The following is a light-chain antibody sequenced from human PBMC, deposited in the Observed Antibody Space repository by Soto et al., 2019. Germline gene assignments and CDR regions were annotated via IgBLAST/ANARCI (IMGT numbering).Light chain of an antibody. CDR1: QSVSSSY. V-gene: IGKV3-20*01. CDR2: GAS. J-gene: IGKJ3*01. Sequence: EIVLTQSPGTLSLSPGERATLSCRASQSVSSSYLAWYQQKPGQAPRLLIYGASSRATGIPDRFSGSGSGTDFTLTISRLEPEDFAVYYFQQYGSSLLFTVGPGTKVDIK. CDR3: QQYGSSLLFT.